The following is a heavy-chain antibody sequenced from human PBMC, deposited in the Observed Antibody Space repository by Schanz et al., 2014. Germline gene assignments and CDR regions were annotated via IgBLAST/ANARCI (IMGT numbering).Heavy chain of an antibody. CDR1: GFSLSDFY. V-gene: IGHV3-11*01. J-gene: IGHJ3*02. CDR3: ARWRVGGLNILADDYDI. CDR2: ISSSTNTI. D-gene: IGHD5-12*01. Sequence: QVQLVESGGGLVKPGGSLRLSCAASGFSLSDFYMSWFRQAPGKGLEWISYISSSTNTIYYADSVKGRFTISRDNAKNSLFLQMNRLRAEDTAVYYCARWRVGGLNILADDYDIWGQGTEVIVSS.